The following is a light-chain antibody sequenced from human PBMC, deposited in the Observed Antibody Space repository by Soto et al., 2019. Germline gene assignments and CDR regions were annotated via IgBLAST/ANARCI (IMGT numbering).Light chain of an antibody. J-gene: IGKJ4*01. Sequence: EIVMTQSPATLSVSPGERATLSCRASQSVSSNLTWYQQKPGQAPRLLIYGASTRATGIPARFSGSRSETEVTLPISSLQSEDFAVYYCQQYNNWLSTFGGGTKVEIK. CDR2: GAS. CDR3: QQYNNWLST. V-gene: IGKV3-15*01. CDR1: QSVSSN.